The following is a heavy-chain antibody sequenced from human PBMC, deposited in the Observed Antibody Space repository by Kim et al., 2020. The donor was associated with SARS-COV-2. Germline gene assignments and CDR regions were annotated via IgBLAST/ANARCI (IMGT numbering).Heavy chain of an antibody. Sequence: SETLSLTCTVSGGSISSSSYYWGWIRQPPGKGLEWIGSIYYSGSTYYNPSLKSRVTISVDTSKNQFSLKLSSVTAADTAVYYCARDIVVVPAALPLTFFDYWGQGTLVTVSS. CDR1: GGSISSSSYY. J-gene: IGHJ4*02. CDR3: ARDIVVVPAALPLTFFDY. CDR2: IYYSGST. D-gene: IGHD2-2*01. V-gene: IGHV4-39*02.